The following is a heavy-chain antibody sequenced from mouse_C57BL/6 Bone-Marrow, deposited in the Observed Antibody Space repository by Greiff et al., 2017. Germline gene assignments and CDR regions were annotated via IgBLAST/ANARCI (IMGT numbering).Heavy chain of an antibody. J-gene: IGHJ2*01. Sequence: VQLVESGAELVKPGASVKMSCKASGYTFTTYPIEWMKQNHGKSLEWIGNFHPYNDDTKYNEKFKGKATLTVEKSSSTVYLALSRLTSDDSAVYHCARGGNYGGYYFDHWGRGTTLTVCS. CDR1: GYTFTTYP. D-gene: IGHD2-1*01. CDR2: FHPYNDDT. V-gene: IGHV1-47*01. CDR3: ARGGNYGGYYFDH.